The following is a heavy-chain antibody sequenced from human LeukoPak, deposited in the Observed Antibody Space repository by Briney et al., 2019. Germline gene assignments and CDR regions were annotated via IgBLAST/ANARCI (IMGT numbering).Heavy chain of an antibody. CDR2: INPNSGGT. V-gene: IGHV1-2*02. J-gene: IGHJ4*02. Sequence: ASVKVSCKASGYTFTGYYMHWVRQAPGQGLEWMGWINPNSGGTNYAQKFQCRVTMTRDTSISTAYMELSRLRSDDTAVYYCARVGVRGYSYGYVNYFDYWGQGTLVTVSS. CDR3: ARVGVRGYSYGYVNYFDY. CDR1: GYTFTGYY. D-gene: IGHD5-18*01.